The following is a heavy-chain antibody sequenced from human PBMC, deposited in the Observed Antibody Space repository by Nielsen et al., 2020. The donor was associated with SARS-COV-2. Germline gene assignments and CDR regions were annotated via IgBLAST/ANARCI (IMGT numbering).Heavy chain of an antibody. CDR3: ARDQRGYSSSGLYYYYMDV. V-gene: IGHV3-7*01. D-gene: IGHD6-13*01. J-gene: IGHJ6*03. Sequence: VRQAPGKGLEWVANIKQDGSEKYYVDSVKGRFTISRDNAKNSLYLQMNSLRAEDTAVYYCARDQRGYSSSGLYYYYMDVWGKGTTVTVSS. CDR2: IKQDGSEK.